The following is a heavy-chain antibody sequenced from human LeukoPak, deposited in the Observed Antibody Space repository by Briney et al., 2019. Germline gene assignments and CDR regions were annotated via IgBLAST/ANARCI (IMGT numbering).Heavy chain of an antibody. D-gene: IGHD6-19*01. V-gene: IGHV1-69*04. Sequence: SVKVSCKASGYTFTGYYMHWVRQAPGQGLEWMGRIIPILGIANYAQKFQGRVTITADKSTSTAYMELSSLRSEDTAVYYCARVSGQWLVPGWFDPWGQGTLVTVSS. CDR1: GYTFTGYY. CDR3: ARVSGQWLVPGWFDP. J-gene: IGHJ5*02. CDR2: IIPILGIA.